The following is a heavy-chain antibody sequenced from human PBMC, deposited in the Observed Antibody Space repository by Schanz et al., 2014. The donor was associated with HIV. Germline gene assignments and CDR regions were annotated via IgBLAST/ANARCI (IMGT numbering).Heavy chain of an antibody. J-gene: IGHJ4*02. Sequence: QVQLVLSGAEVQKPGASVKVSCKASGYTFTGYYIHWMRQAPGQGLEWMGWINPANGVTKYAQKFRDRVTLTRDTSISTLYMELTSLRSDDTAVYYCVRHVNFLKTDFWGQGTLVTVSS. D-gene: IGHD3-3*01. CDR1: GYTFTGYY. CDR2: INPANGVT. CDR3: VRHVNFLKTDF. V-gene: IGHV1-2*02.